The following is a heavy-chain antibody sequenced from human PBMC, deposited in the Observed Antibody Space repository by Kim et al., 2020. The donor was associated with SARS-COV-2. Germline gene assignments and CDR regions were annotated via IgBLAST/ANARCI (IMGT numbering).Heavy chain of an antibody. D-gene: IGHD3-22*01. J-gene: IGHJ3*02. V-gene: IGHV4-59*08. Sequence: SLKRRVTISVDTSKNQFSLKLSSVTAADTAVYYCARHFRYYDRKTNAFDIWGQGTMVTVSS. CDR3: ARHFRYYDRKTNAFDI.